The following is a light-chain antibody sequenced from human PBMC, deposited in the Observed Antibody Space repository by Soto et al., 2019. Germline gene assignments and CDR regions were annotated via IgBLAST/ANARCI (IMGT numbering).Light chain of an antibody. J-gene: IGKJ1*01. CDR3: QQRSNWPWT. CDR1: QSVSSNF. Sequence: EIVLTQSPGTLSLSPGERATLSCRASQSVSSNFLAWYQQKPGQAPRLLIYGASNRATGIPDRFSGSGSGTDFTLTISRLEPEDFAVYYCQQRSNWPWTFGQGTKV. CDR2: GAS. V-gene: IGKV3D-20*02.